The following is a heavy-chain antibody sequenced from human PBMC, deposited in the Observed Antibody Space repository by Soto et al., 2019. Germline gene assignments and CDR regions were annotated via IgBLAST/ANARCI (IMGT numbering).Heavy chain of an antibody. V-gene: IGHV1-18*01. CDR3: ARGRGSSSWYEISHYFDT. CDR2: ISAYNGHT. CDR1: GYSFTTYG. D-gene: IGHD6-13*01. Sequence: VQLVQSPAEVKKSGASVKASCQTSGYSFTTYGTSWVRQAPGQGLEWIGWISAYNGHTIYAHDFQDRVTLTTDTSTSTAYMELRSLRYDDTAIYYCARGRGSSSWYEISHYFDTWGQGTLVTVSS. J-gene: IGHJ4*02.